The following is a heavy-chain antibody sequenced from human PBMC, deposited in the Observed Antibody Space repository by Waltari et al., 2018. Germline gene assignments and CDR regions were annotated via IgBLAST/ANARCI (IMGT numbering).Heavy chain of an antibody. CDR2: IKQDGSES. J-gene: IGHJ4*02. CDR1: GFPFSSYS. CDR3: ARPYSSGWDINFDY. V-gene: IGHV3-7*01. Sequence: EVQLVESGGGLVQPGGSLRLSCTASGFPFSSYSMVWVRQAPGKGMEWVATIKQDGSESYYVASLKGRFTFSRDNAKNSLYLQMNSLRAEDTAVYYCARPYSSGWDINFDYWGQGTLVTVSS. D-gene: IGHD6-19*01.